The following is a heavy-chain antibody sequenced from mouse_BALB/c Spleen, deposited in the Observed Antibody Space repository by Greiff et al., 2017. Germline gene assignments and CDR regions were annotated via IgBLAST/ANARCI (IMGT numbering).Heavy chain of an antibody. CDR2: ISDGGSYT. D-gene: IGHD2-1*01. V-gene: IGHV5-4*02. Sequence: VQLKESGGGLVKPGGSLKLSCAASGFTFSDYYMYWVRQTPEKRLEWVATISDGGSYTYYPDSVKGRFTISRDNAKNNLYLQMSSLKSEDTAMYYCARARGNYGGYAMDYWGQGTSVTVSS. CDR3: ARARGNYGGYAMDY. CDR1: GFTFSDYY. J-gene: IGHJ4*01.